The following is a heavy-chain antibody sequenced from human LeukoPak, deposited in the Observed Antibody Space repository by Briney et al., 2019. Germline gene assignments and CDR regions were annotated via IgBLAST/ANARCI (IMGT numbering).Heavy chain of an antibody. V-gene: IGHV1-18*01. CDR2: ISAYHGNT. CDR1: GYTFSGSG. CDR3: ARRPLRSPSDY. J-gene: IGHJ4*02. Sequence: ASVRVSCKASGYTFSGSGISWVRQAPGQGLEWMGWISAYHGNTNYAQKLQGRVTMTTDTSTSTAYMELRSLRSDDTAVYYCARRPLRSPSDYWGQGTLVTVSS. D-gene: IGHD6-6*01.